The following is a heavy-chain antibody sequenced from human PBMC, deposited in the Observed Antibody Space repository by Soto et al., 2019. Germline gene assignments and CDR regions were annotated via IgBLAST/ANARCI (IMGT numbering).Heavy chain of an antibody. J-gene: IGHJ4*02. D-gene: IGHD3-3*01. Sequence: VQLVQSGPEVKKPGASVRVSCKASGYTFTNFAVSWVRQAPGQGLEWIGWISAYNGRTDYAERVPGRITLTVDTSTAPVYTLVTSLASHDPGIYYCARRAIFGVLIASGGGEFRGQGTLVTVSS. CDR2: ISAYNGRT. CDR1: GYTFTNFA. V-gene: IGHV1-18*04. CDR3: ARRAIFGVLIASGGGEF.